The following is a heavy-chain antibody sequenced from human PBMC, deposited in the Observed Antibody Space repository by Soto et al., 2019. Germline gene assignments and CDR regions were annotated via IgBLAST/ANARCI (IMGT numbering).Heavy chain of an antibody. Sequence: SETLSLTCSVPGGSISSTPYYWGWIRQPPGKGLEWLGTIYYSGTTSYNPSLKSRVIISVDTSNNQFFLKLRSVTAADTAVYYCARHRQYYDTSGYQQRYFDYWGQGTQVTVSS. CDR1: GGSISSTPYY. V-gene: IGHV4-39*01. J-gene: IGHJ4*02. D-gene: IGHD3-22*01. CDR3: ARHRQYYDTSGYQQRYFDY. CDR2: IYYSGTT.